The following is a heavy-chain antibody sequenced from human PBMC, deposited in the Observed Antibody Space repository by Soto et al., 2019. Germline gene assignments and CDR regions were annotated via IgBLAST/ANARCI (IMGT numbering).Heavy chain of an antibody. CDR3: ARDHRWGYQYGDYGDS. CDR1: GFGFDEYG. J-gene: IGHJ4*02. Sequence: EVSLMEAGGGVVRPGGSLRLSCAASGFGFDEYGMTWVRQGPGKGLEWVSTINRHGDTTAYADSVKGRFTISRDNAKNSVYLHMNGLRAEDTAFYYCARDHRWGYQYGDYGDSWGQGTPVTVTS. D-gene: IGHD4-17*01. CDR2: INRHGDTT. V-gene: IGHV3-20*04.